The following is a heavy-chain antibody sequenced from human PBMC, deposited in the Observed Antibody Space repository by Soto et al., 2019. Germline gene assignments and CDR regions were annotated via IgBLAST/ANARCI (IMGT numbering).Heavy chain of an antibody. V-gene: IGHV1-2*02. CDR3: AGARIHDSFDI. Sequence: QVHLVQSGAEVKKPGASVKVSCKASRDTFTGYYMHWLRQAPGHGLEWMGWINPNSGGPHYAQKLQGRVTMTRDTSISTVYMELSRLRSDETAVYYCAGARIHDSFDIWCQGTMVPVSS. CDR1: RDTFTGYY. J-gene: IGHJ3*02. CDR2: INPNSGGP.